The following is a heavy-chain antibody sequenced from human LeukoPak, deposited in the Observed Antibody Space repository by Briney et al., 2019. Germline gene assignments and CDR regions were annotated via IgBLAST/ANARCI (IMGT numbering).Heavy chain of an antibody. Sequence: SETLSLTCTVSGGSISSYYWSWIRQPPGKGLEWIGYIYYSGSTNYNPSPKSRVTISVDTSKNQFSLKLSSVTAADTAVYYCARTASQRSGWYPGYWGQGTLVTVSS. V-gene: IGHV4-59*08. CDR3: ARTASQRSGWYPGY. D-gene: IGHD6-19*01. CDR2: IYYSGST. J-gene: IGHJ4*02. CDR1: GGSISSYY.